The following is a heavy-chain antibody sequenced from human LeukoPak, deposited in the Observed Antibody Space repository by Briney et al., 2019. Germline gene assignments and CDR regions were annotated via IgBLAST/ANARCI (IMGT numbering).Heavy chain of an antibody. CDR2: INPNTGGP. D-gene: IGHD3-16*01. CDR3: ARGPILGLDY. Sequence: ASVKVSCKASGYAFTDYYIHWVRQAPGLGLEWMGWINPNTGGPIYAQRLQGRVTLTRDTSVTTVYMEVSSLTSDDTAVYYCARGPILGLDYWGQGTLVTVSS. CDR1: GYAFTDYY. V-gene: IGHV1-2*02. J-gene: IGHJ4*02.